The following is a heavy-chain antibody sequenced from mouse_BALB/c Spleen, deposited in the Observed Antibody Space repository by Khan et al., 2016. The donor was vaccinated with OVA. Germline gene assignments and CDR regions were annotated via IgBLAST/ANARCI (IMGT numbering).Heavy chain of an antibody. D-gene: IGHD1-1*01. CDR2: VTYSGNT. CDR1: GGSITSGF. J-gene: IGHJ4*01. Sequence: EVQLQESGPSLVKPSQTLSLTCSVTGGSITSGFWNWIRKFPGNKFEYMGYVTYSGNTYYNPSLKSRISITRDTSKSQYYLQLNSVTTEDTATYFCARSYGSWAMDYWGQGTSVTVSS. V-gene: IGHV3-8*02. CDR3: ARSYGSWAMDY.